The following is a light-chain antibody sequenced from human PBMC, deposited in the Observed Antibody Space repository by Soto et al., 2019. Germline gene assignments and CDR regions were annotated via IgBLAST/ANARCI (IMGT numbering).Light chain of an antibody. J-gene: IGLJ1*01. V-gene: IGLV2-14*01. CDR2: EVN. CDR1: SSDIGGYKY. CDR3: TSYTSSRTLV. Sequence: QSALTQPASVSGSPGQSITISCTGTSSDIGGYKYVSWYQQHPGKVPKLMIYEVNTRPSGISNRFSGSKSGNTASLTISGLQAEDEADYYCTSYTSSRTLVFGTGTKLTVL.